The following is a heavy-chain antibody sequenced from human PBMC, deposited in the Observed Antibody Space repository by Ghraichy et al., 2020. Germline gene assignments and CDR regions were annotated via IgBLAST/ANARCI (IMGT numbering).Heavy chain of an antibody. CDR1: GGSISSSSYY. CDR3: ARADIAAATDYFDY. D-gene: IGHD6-13*01. V-gene: IGHV4-39*01. Sequence: SETLSLTCTVSGGSISSSSYYWGWIRQPPGKGLEWIGSIYYSGSTYYNPSLKSRVTISVDTSKNQFSLKLSSVTAADTAVYYCARADIAAATDYFDYWGQGTLVTVSS. J-gene: IGHJ4*02. CDR2: IYYSGST.